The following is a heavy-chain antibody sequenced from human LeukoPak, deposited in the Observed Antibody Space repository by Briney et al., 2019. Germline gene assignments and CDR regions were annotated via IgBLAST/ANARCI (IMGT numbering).Heavy chain of an antibody. CDR2: INSNGDEI. D-gene: IGHD6-6*01. Sequence: PGRSLRLSCAASGFTFSTYAMTWVRQAPGKGLEWVSGINSNGDEIYYADSVRGRFTISRDNFNNALYLQMDSLRAEDTAVYYCANWIGSSSRDYWGQGTLVTVSS. J-gene: IGHJ4*02. CDR3: ANWIGSSSRDY. CDR1: GFTFSTYA. V-gene: IGHV3-23*01.